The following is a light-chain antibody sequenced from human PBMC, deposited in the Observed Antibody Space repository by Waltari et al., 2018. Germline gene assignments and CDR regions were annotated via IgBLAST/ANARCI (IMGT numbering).Light chain of an antibody. V-gene: IGKV1-5*03. CDR3: QQYNSYST. Sequence: DIQMTQSPSTLSASVGDRVIITCRASQSISSWLAWYQQKPGKAAKPLIYKASSLESGVPSRFSGSGSGTEFTLTISSLQPDDFATYYCQQYNSYSTFGQGAKVEI. CDR1: QSISSW. J-gene: IGKJ1*01. CDR2: KAS.